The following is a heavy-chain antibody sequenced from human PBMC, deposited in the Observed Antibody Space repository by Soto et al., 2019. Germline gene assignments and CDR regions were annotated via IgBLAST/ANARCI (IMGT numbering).Heavy chain of an antibody. D-gene: IGHD2-2*01. Sequence: QVQLVQSGAEVKKPGSSVKVSCKASGGTFSRYAISWVRQAPGQGLEWMGGLIPISGTANYAQKFQGRVTITADESTSTAYMELSSLRSEDTAVYYCARSQGSSTSLEIYYYYYYGMDVWGQGTTVTVSS. J-gene: IGHJ6*02. CDR1: GGTFSRYA. V-gene: IGHV1-69*01. CDR2: LIPISGTA. CDR3: ARSQGSSTSLEIYYYYYYGMDV.